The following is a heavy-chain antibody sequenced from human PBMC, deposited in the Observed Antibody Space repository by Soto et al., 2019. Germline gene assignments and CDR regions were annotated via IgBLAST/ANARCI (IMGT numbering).Heavy chain of an antibody. CDR3: SKDHPIVVVPAPPKNYYYYGMDV. CDR2: IKRETDGGTT. V-gene: IGHV3-15*01. D-gene: IGHD2-2*01. Sequence: EVQLVESGGDLVKPGGSLRLYCTASGFTFSNAWMSWVRQAPGKGLEWVGRIKRETDGGTTDQAAPVKGRVTISRDDLKNTLYLQMNSLRAADTAVYYCSKDHPIVVVPAPPKNYYYYGMDVWGQGTTVTVSS. J-gene: IGHJ6*02. CDR1: GFTFSNAW.